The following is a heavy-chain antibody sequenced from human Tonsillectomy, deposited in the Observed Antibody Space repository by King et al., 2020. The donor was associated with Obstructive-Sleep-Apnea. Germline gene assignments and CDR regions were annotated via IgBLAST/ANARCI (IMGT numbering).Heavy chain of an antibody. CDR3: AREAYSGSYIDY. CDR1: GGSISSYY. D-gene: IGHD1-26*01. CDR2: IYYSGST. V-gene: IGHV4-59*01. J-gene: IGHJ4*02. Sequence: QLQESGPGLVKPSETLSLTCTVSGGSISSYYWSWIRQPPGKGLEWIGYIYYSGSTNSNPSLESRVTISVDTSKNQFSLKLSSVTAADTAVDYCAREAYSGSYIDYWGQGTLVTVSS.